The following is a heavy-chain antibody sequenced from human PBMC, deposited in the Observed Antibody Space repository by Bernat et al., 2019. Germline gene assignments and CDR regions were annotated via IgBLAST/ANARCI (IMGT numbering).Heavy chain of an antibody. Sequence: EVQLVESGGGLVQPGGSLRLSCAASGFTFSSNWMHWVRQAPGKGLVWVSRINTDGTTINYADSVKGRFTISRDNAKNTLYLQMNSLRAEDTAVYYCAKDLSWNQVDYWGQGALVTVS. D-gene: IGHD1-1*01. CDR3: AKDLSWNQVDY. CDR1: GFTFSSNW. CDR2: INTDGTTI. V-gene: IGHV3-74*01. J-gene: IGHJ4*02.